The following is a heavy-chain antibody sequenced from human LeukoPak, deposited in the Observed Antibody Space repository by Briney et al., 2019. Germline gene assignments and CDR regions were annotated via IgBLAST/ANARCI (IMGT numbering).Heavy chain of an antibody. Sequence: PGGSLRLSCAASGFTFSSYGMHWVRQAPGKGLEWVAFIRYDGSNKYYADSVKGRFTISRDNSKNTLYLQMNSLRAEDTAVYYCAKELVRGDPYFDYWGQGTLVTVSS. CDR3: AKELVRGDPYFDY. CDR1: GFTFSSYG. J-gene: IGHJ4*02. CDR2: IRYDGSNK. V-gene: IGHV3-30*02. D-gene: IGHD4-23*01.